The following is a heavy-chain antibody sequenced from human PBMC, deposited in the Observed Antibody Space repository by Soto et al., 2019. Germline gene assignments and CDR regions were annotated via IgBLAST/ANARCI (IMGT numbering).Heavy chain of an antibody. D-gene: IGHD4-17*01. CDR3: AKDFLKDYGGNAGGDY. CDR2: ISGSGGGT. V-gene: IGHV3-23*01. CDR1: GFTFSSYA. J-gene: IGHJ4*02. Sequence: GGSLRLSCAASGFTFSSYAMSWVRQAPGKGLEWVSAISGSGGGTYYADSVKGRFTISRDNSKNTLYLQMNSLRAEDTAVYYCAKDFLKDYGGNAGGDYWGQGTLVTVSS.